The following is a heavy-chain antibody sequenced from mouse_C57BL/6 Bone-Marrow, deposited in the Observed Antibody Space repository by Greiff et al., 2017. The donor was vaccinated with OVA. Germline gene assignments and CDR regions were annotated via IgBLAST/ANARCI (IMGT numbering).Heavy chain of an antibody. J-gene: IGHJ3*01. D-gene: IGHD2-1*01. CDR1: GYTFTSYW. CDR3: AMAIYYGNYGGFAY. CDR2: IHPSDSDT. Sequence: QVQLQQPGAELVKPGASVKVSCKASGYTFTSYWMHWVKQRPGQGLEWIGRIHPSDSDTNYNQKFKGKATLTVDKSSSTAYMQRSSLKSEDSAVYYCAMAIYYGNYGGFAYWGQGTLVTVSA. V-gene: IGHV1-74*01.